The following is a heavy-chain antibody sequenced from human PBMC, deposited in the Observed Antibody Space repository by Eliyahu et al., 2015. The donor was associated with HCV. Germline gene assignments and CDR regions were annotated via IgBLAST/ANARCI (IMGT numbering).Heavy chain of an antibody. CDR2: IYSGGST. J-gene: IGHJ4*02. D-gene: IGHD3-10*01. V-gene: IGHV3-53*01. Sequence: EVQLVEXGGGLIXPGGSXRLSCAASGFTVSSNYMSWVRQAPGKGLXWVSVIYSGGSTYYAXSVKGRFTISRDNSKNTLYLQMNSLRAEDTAVYYCARVREGVIDYWGQGTLVTVSS. CDR1: GFTVSSNY. CDR3: ARVREGVIDY.